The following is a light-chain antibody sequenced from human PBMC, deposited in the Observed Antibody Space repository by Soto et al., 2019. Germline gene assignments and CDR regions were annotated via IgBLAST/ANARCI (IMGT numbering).Light chain of an antibody. CDR2: GAS. V-gene: IGKV3-15*01. Sequence: ERVMTQSPVTLSVAPGERATLSCRASQSITSNLAWYQQKPGQAPRLLIYGASTRATGIPARFRGSGSGTEFTLTISSLQSEDFAVYYCQQYNNWSQTFGQGTKVDIK. CDR3: QQYNNWSQT. J-gene: IGKJ1*01. CDR1: QSITSN.